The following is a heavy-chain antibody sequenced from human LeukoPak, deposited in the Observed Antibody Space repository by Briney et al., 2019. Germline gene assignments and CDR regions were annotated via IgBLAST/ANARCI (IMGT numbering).Heavy chain of an antibody. V-gene: IGHV4-34*01. Sequence: SETLSLTCAVYGGSFSGYYWSWIRQPPGKGLEWIGEINHSGSTNYNPSLKSRVTVSVDTSKNQFSLKLNSVTAADTAVYYCARGRGYWGQGTLVTVSS. CDR1: GGSFSGYY. CDR2: INHSGST. J-gene: IGHJ4*02. CDR3: ARGRGY.